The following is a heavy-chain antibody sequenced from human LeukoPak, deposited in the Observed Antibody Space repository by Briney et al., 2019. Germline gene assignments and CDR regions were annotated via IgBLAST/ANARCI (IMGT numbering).Heavy chain of an antibody. J-gene: IGHJ4*02. Sequence: SETLSLTCTVSGDSISYYYWSWIRQPPGKGLEWIGYIDYSGSTNYNPSLKSRATISIDTSKNQFSLRLTSVTAADTAVYYCARGGWYTDYWGQGTQVTVSS. V-gene: IGHV4-59*01. CDR1: GDSISYYY. D-gene: IGHD6-19*01. CDR3: ARGGWYTDY. CDR2: IDYSGST.